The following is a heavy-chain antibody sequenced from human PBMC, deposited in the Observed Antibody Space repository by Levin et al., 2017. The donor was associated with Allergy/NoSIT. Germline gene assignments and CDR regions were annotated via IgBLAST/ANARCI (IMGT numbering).Heavy chain of an antibody. Sequence: SVKVSCKASGGTFSSYAISWVRQAPGQGLEWMGGIIPIFGTAHYAQKFQGRVTITADESTSPAYMELSTLRAEDTAVYYCADPHRDYSNYPPGYYYYYMDVWGKGTTVTVSS. V-gene: IGHV1-69*13. D-gene: IGHD4-11*01. J-gene: IGHJ6*03. CDR2: IIPIFGTA. CDR1: GGTFSSYA. CDR3: ADPHRDYSNYPPGYYYYYMDV.